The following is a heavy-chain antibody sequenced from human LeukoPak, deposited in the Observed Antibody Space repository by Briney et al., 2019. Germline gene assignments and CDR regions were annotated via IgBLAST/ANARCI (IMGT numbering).Heavy chain of an antibody. D-gene: IGHD6-19*01. Sequence: ASVKVSCKASGYTFTGYYMHWVRQAPGQGLEWMGWINPNSGGTNYAQKFQGRVTMTRDTSISTAYMELRRLRSDDTAVYYCARVWPYSSGWQFDYWGQGTLVTVSS. V-gene: IGHV1-2*02. CDR3: ARVWPYSSGWQFDY. CDR2: INPNSGGT. J-gene: IGHJ4*02. CDR1: GYTFTGYY.